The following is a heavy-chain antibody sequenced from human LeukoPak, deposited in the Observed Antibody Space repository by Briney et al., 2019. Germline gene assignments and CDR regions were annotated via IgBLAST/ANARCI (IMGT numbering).Heavy chain of an antibody. V-gene: IGHV6-1*01. CDR1: GDSVSSNSAA. CDR2: TYYRSKWYN. D-gene: IGHD3-3*01. CDR3: ARAREEVDFWSGDYGMDV. J-gene: IGHJ6*02. Sequence: SQTLSLTCAISGDSVSSNSAAWNWIRQSPSRGLEWLGRTYYRSKWYNDYAVSVKSRITINPDTAKNQFSLQLNSVTPEDTAVYYCARAREEVDFWSGDYGMDVWGQGTTVTVSS.